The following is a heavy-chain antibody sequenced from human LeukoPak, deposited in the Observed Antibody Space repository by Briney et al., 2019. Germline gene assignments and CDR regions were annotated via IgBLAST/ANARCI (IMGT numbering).Heavy chain of an antibody. Sequence: GGSLRLSCAASGFTFSNYWMTWVRQAPGKGLEWVANIKQDGSEKYCVDSVKGRFTISRDNAKNSLYLQMNSLRAEDTAVYYCAKSGWAAFSDYWGQGTLVTVSS. V-gene: IGHV3-7*05. CDR3: AKSGWAAFSDY. J-gene: IGHJ4*02. D-gene: IGHD6-19*01. CDR2: IKQDGSEK. CDR1: GFTFSNYW.